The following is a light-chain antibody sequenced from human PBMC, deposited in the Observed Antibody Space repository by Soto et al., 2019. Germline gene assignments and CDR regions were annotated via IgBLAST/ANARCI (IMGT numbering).Light chain of an antibody. CDR2: EVS. Sequence: QSALTQPASVSGSPGQSITISCTGTSSDVGGYNYVSWYQQHPGKAPKLMIYEVSNRPSGVSNRFSGSKSGNTGSLTISGLQAEDEADYYCSSYTSSSIPYVFGTGTKLT. CDR1: SSDVGGYNY. J-gene: IGLJ1*01. V-gene: IGLV2-14*01. CDR3: SSYTSSSIPYV.